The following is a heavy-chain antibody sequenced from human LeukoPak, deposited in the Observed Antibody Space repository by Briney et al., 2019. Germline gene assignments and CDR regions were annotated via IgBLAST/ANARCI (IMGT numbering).Heavy chain of an antibody. CDR2: IDTTGSI. CDR1: GGSISTYY. D-gene: IGHD2-2*01. J-gene: IGHJ5*02. V-gene: IGHV4-4*07. CDR3: AREGSVVVVPAATEVARFDP. Sequence: SETLSLTCTVSGGSISTYYWSWIRQPAGKGLEWIGRIDTTGSINYNPSLKSRVTVSGDTSKNQFSLKLSSVTAADTAVYYCAREGSVVVVPAATEVARFDPWGQGTLVTVSS.